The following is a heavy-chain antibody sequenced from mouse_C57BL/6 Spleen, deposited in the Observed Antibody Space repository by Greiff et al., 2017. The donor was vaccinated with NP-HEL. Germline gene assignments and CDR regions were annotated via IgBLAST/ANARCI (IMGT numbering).Heavy chain of an antibody. Sequence: EVQRVESGGDLVKPGGSLKLSCAASGFTFSSYGMSWVRQTPDKRLEWVATISSGGSYTYYPDSVKGRFTISRDNAKNTLYLQMSSLKSEDTAMYYCARQGDLRYFDYWGQGTTLTVSS. CDR2: ISSGGSYT. CDR1: GFTFSSYG. J-gene: IGHJ2*01. D-gene: IGHD5-1*01. CDR3: ARQGDLRYFDY. V-gene: IGHV5-6*01.